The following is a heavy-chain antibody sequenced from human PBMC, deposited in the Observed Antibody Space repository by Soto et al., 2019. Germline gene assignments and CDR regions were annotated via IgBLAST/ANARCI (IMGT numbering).Heavy chain of an antibody. V-gene: IGHV3-48*01. CDR2: ITSSSSTI. J-gene: IGHJ4*02. D-gene: IGHD3-9*01. CDR1: GFTFSSYS. CDR3: VGGYFDSHFDY. Sequence: GGSLRLSCAASGFTFSSYSMNWVRQAPGKGLEWVSYITSSSSTIYYADSVKGRFTISRDNAKNSLYLQMSSLRADDTAVYYCVGGYFDSHFDYWGQGTLVTVSS.